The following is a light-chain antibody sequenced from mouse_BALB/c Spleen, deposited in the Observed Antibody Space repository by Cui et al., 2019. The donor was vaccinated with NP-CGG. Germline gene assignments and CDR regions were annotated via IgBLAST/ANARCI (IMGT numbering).Light chain of an antibody. V-gene: IGLV1*01. CDR1: TGAVTTSNY. CDR3: ALWYSNHWV. J-gene: IGLJ1*01. CDR2: GTN. Sequence: QAVVTQESALPTSPGETVTLTCRPSTGAVTTSNYANWVQEKPDHLFTGLIGGTNNRAPGVPTRFSGSLIGDKASLIITGAQTEDEAIYFCALWYSNHWVFGGGTKLTVL.